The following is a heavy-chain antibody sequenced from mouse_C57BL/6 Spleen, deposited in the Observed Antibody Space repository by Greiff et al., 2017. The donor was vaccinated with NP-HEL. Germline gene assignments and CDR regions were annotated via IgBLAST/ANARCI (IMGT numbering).Heavy chain of an antibody. J-gene: IGHJ4*01. CDR1: GFTFSDYG. D-gene: IGHD1-1*01. Sequence: EVKLMESGGGLVKPGGSLKLSCAASGFTFSDYGMHWVRQAPEQGLEWVAYISSGSSTIYYADTVKGRFTISRDNAKNTLFLQMTSRRSEDTAMYYCANHGSSYYAMDYWGQGTSVTVSS. CDR3: ANHGSSYYAMDY. V-gene: IGHV5-17*01. CDR2: ISSGSSTI.